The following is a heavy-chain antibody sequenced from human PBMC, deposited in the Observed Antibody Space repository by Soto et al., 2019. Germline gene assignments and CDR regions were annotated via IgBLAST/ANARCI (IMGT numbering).Heavy chain of an antibody. CDR1: GGSVSSGTYY. CDR3: ARVNYCSSNNCYWFDY. D-gene: IGHD2-2*01. Sequence: PSETLSLTCTVSGGSVSSGTYYWSWIRQPPGKGLEWIGYIYYSGSTNSGSTDYNPSFKSRVTISVDTSRNHFSLKLSSVTAADTAVYYCARVNYCSSNNCYWFDYWGQGTLVTVSS. CDR2: IYYSGST. J-gene: IGHJ4*02. V-gene: IGHV4-61*01.